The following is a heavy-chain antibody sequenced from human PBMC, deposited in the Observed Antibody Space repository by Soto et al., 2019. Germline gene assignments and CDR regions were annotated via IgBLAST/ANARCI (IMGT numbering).Heavy chain of an antibody. CDR2: ISNDALNK. J-gene: IGHJ6*02. CDR3: ARPRRDYYYYYGMDV. CDR1: GFTFSGYG. V-gene: IGHV3-30*03. Sequence: ESGGGVVQPGRSLRLSCAASGFTFSGYGMHWVRQAPGKGLEWVAVISNDALNKYYADSVKGRFAISRDDSRNTLYLQMNSLRAEDTAVYSCARPRRDYYYYYGMDVWGQGTTVTVSS.